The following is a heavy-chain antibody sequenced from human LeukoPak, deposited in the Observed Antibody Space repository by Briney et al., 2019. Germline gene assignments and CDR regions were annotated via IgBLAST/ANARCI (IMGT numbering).Heavy chain of an antibody. CDR3: ARLGEWELRD. CDR1: GGSFSGYY. CDR2: IYYSGST. D-gene: IGHD1-26*01. J-gene: IGHJ4*02. V-gene: IGHV4-59*08. Sequence: PSETLSLTCAVYGGSFSGYYWSWIRQPPGKGLEWIGYIYYSGSTNYNPSLKSRVTISVDTSKNQFSLKLSSVTAADTAVYYCARLGEWELRDWGQGTLVTVSS.